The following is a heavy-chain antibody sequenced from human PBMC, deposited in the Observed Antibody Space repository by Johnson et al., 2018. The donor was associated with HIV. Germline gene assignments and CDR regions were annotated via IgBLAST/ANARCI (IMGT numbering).Heavy chain of an antibody. V-gene: IGHV3-30*02. CDR2: IRYDGTNK. Sequence: VQLVESVGGVVQPGGSLRLSCVASGFTFSRFGMHWVRQAPGNGLEWVAFIRYDGTNKYYADSVKGRVTISRDNSKNTLSLQMNSLRAEDTAVYYCATSGLTLGSSSSHAFDIWGQGTMVTVSS. J-gene: IGHJ3*02. CDR3: ATSGLTLGSSSSHAFDI. CDR1: GFTFSRFG. D-gene: IGHD6-6*01.